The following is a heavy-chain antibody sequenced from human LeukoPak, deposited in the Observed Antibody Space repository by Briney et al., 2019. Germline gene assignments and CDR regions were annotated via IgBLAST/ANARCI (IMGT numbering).Heavy chain of an antibody. CDR2: IWNDGSNK. J-gene: IGHJ3*02. V-gene: IGHV3-33*01. D-gene: IGHD3-22*01. CDR1: GFTFSSYG. Sequence: GGSLRLSCAASGFTFSSYGMHWVRQAPGKGLEWVAVIWNDGSNKYYADSVKGRFTISRDNSKNTLYLQMNSLRAEDTAVYYCARIHSLYYYDSSGYGAFDTWGQGTMVTVSS. CDR3: ARIHSLYYYDSSGYGAFDT.